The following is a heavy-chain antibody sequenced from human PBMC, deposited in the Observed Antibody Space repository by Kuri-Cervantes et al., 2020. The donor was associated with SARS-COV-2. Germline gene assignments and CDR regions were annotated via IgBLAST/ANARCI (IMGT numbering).Heavy chain of an antibody. CDR1: GFTFSSYA. CDR3: ASTVRSTTRWYYMDV. CDR2: ISWDGGST. D-gene: IGHD2-15*01. J-gene: IGHJ6*03. Sequence: GESLKISCAASGFTFSSYAMSWVRQAPGKGLEWVSLISWDGGSTYYADSVKGRFTISRDNSKNSLYLQMNSLRTEDTALYYCASTVRSTTRWYYMDVWGKGTTVTVSS. V-gene: IGHV3-43*01.